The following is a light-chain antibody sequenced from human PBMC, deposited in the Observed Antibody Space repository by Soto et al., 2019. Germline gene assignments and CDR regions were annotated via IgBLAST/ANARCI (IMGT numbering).Light chain of an antibody. CDR3: QKCDYLPI. V-gene: IGKV1-33*01. CDR1: HDITSY. J-gene: IGKJ3*01. Sequence: DIQMTQSPSSLSASVGDRVTITCQASHDITSYLNWYQHKPGKAPKLLIYDASILEAGVPSRFSRSGSATPFTFTISSLQPEDVATYYCQKCDYLPIFGPGTTVDFK. CDR2: DAS.